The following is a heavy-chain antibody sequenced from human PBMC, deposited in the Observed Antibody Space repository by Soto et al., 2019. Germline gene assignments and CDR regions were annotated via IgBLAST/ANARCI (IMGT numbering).Heavy chain of an antibody. CDR3: ARGGYYYDSSGYYYIPSAY. V-gene: IGHV1-69*13. CDR2: IIPIFGTA. D-gene: IGHD3-22*01. CDR1: GGTFSSYA. Sequence: SVKVSCKASGGTFSSYAISWVRQAPGQGLEWMGGIIPIFGTANYAQKFQGRVTITADESTSTAYMELSSLRSEDTAVYYCARGGYYYDSSGYYYIPSAYRGQRTLVTVSS. J-gene: IGHJ4*02.